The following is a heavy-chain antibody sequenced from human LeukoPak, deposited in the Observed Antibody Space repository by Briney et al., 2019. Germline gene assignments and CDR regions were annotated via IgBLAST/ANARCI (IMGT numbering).Heavy chain of an antibody. J-gene: IGHJ6*03. CDR1: GYSISSGYY. CDR3: ATTYCSSTSCYYYMDV. Sequence: SETLSLTCAVSGYSISSGYYWGWIRQPPGKGLEWIGSIYHSGSTYYNPSLKSRVTISVDTSKNQFSLRLSSVTAADTAVYYCATTYCSSTSCYYYMDVWGKGTTVTVSS. D-gene: IGHD2-2*01. CDR2: IYHSGST. V-gene: IGHV4-38-2*01.